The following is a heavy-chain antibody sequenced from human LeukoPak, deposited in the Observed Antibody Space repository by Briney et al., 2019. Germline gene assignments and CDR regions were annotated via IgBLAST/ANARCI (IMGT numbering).Heavy chain of an antibody. CDR3: TRRTGWYYYGMDV. CDR1: GFTFSSYA. J-gene: IGHJ6*02. V-gene: IGHV3-23*01. Sequence: GGSLRLSCAASGFTFSSYAMSWVRQAPGKGLEWVSAISGSGGSTYYADSVKGRFTISRDNSKNTLYLQMNSLRAEDTAVYYCTRRTGWYYYGMDVWGQGTTVTVSS. CDR2: ISGSGGST.